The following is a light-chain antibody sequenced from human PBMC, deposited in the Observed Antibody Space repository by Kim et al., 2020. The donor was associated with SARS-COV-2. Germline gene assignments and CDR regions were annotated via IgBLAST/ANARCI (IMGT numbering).Light chain of an antibody. J-gene: IGKJ3*01. Sequence: PEQRATVSRRASRQVSGFLAWYQRIPGQAPRLLSYDASNRATGIPARCSGSGSGTDFPLTISRLEPEDFGFYYRQTRSNWPPLFTFGPGTTGDIK. CDR3: QTRSNWPPLFT. CDR1: RQVSGF. CDR2: DAS. V-gene: IGKV3-11*01.